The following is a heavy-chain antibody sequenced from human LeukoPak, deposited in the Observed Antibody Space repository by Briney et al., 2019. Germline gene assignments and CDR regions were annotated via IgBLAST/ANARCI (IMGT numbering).Heavy chain of an antibody. D-gene: IGHD4-17*01. CDR1: GGSISSGGYD. CDR2: IYYSGST. CDR3: ARGDYGDFFPPRPGYYFDF. J-gene: IGHJ4*02. Sequence: SETLSLTCTVSGGSISSGGYDWSWIRQHPGKGLEWIGYIYYSGSTYYNPSLKSRVTISVDTSKNQFSLKLSSVTAADTAVYYCARGDYGDFFPPRPGYYFDFWGQGTLVTVSS. V-gene: IGHV4-31*03.